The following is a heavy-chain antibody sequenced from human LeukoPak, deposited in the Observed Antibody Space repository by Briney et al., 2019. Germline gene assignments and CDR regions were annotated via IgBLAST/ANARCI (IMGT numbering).Heavy chain of an antibody. CDR1: GFTFSSYG. V-gene: IGHV3-30*18. Sequence: PGLSVRLSCAASGFTFSSYGMHWVRQAPGKGLEWVAVISYDGSNKYYADSVKGRFTISRDNSKNTLYLQMNSLRAEDTAVYYCAKDLGLYYYGSGSFANWFDPWGQGTLVTVSS. CDR3: AKDLGLYYYGSGSFANWFDP. J-gene: IGHJ5*02. CDR2: ISYDGSNK. D-gene: IGHD3-10*01.